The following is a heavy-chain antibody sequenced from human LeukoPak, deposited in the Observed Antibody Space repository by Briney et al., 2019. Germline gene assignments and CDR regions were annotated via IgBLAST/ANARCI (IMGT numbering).Heavy chain of an antibody. CDR3: AKRGSGDYFDY. Sequence: PGGSLRLSCAASGFTFSSYSMNWARQAPGKGLEWASYISSSSSTIYYADSVKGRFTISRDNSRNTLNLQMNSLRAEDTAVYYCAKRGSGDYFDYWGQGTLVTVSS. CDR1: GFTFSSYS. CDR2: ISSSSSTI. D-gene: IGHD3-16*01. V-gene: IGHV3-48*01. J-gene: IGHJ4*02.